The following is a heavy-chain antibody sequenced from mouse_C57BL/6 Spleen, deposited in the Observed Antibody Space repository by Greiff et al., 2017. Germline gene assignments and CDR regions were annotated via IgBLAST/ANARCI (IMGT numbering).Heavy chain of an antibody. J-gene: IGHJ4*01. V-gene: IGHV1-59*01. Sequence: VQLQQPGAELVRPGTSVKLSCKASGYTFTSYWMHWVKQRPGQGLEWIGVIDPSDSYTNYNQKFKGKATLTVDTSSSTAYMQLSSLTSEDSAVYYCARPYGSSFYYAMDYWGQGTSVTVSS. CDR3: ARPYGSSFYYAMDY. D-gene: IGHD1-1*01. CDR2: IDPSDSYT. CDR1: GYTFTSYW.